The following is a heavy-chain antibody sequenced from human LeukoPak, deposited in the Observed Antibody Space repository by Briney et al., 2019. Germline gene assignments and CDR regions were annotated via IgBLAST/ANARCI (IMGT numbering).Heavy chain of an antibody. Sequence: PGESLKISCKGSGYSFTSYWIAWVRQMPGKGLEWMGIIYPGDSDTRYSPSFQGQVTISVDKSISTAFLQWSSLKASDTAMYYCARPQTIAALGYWYFDLWGRGTLVTVSS. CDR2: IYPGDSDT. J-gene: IGHJ2*01. CDR3: ARPQTIAALGYWYFDL. CDR1: GYSFTSYW. V-gene: IGHV5-51*01. D-gene: IGHD6-13*01.